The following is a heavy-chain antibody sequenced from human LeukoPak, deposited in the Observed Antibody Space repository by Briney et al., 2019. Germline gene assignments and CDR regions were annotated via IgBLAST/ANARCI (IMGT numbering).Heavy chain of an antibody. CDR1: GPSFSSFA. D-gene: IGHD3-16*01. V-gene: IGHV3-23*01. J-gene: IGHJ4*02. CDR3: ARASWVSTADAVR. Sequence: SGGSLRLSCAASGPSFSSFAMSWVRQAPARGLEWLSSMKGTGETIYADSVRGRCTLFRDGSRNTVYLQLNNLRVEDTAVYYCARASWVSTADAVRWGQGTVVTVSS. CDR2: MKGTGET.